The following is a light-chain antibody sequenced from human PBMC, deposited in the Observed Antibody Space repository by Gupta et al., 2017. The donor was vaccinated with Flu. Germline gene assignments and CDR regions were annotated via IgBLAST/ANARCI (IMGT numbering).Light chain of an antibody. CDR2: RNN. Sequence: QSVLTQPPSASGTPGQRVTISCSGSSANIGSNYVYWYQQLPGTAPKLVIYRNNQRPSGVPDRFSGSKSGTSASLAISGLRPEDEADYYCSAWDDSSWVFGGGIKLTVV. CDR3: SAWDDSSWV. V-gene: IGLV1-47*01. CDR1: SANIGSNY. J-gene: IGLJ3*02.